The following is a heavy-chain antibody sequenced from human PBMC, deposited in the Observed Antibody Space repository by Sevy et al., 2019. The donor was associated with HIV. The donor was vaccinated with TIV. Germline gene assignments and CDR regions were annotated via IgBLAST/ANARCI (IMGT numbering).Heavy chain of an antibody. CDR2: ISGSGLTK. J-gene: IGHJ4*02. V-gene: IGHV3-48*03. Sequence: GGSLRLSCAVSGFSFGTYEMHWVRQAPGKGLEWISYISGSGLTKYYADSLRGRFIASRDNAKDSMYLQLNSLRVDDTAVYYCARFGYSSGSHYTQDYWGQGTLVSVSS. CDR3: ARFGYSSGSHYTQDY. CDR1: GFSFGTYE. D-gene: IGHD3-10*01.